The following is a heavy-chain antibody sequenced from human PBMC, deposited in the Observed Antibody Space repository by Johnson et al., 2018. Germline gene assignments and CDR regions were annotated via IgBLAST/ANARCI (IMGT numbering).Heavy chain of an antibody. CDR1: GCSISSYY. Sequence: QVQLQESGPGLVKPSETLSLTCTVSGCSISSYYWSWIRQPPGKGLEWIGYIYYSGSPNYNPSLKSRVTISVDTSKNPIPLKLSSVTAEDTAVYYCARAGDYYYYGMDVWGQGTTVTVSS. CDR3: ARAGDYYYYGMDV. CDR2: IYYSGSP. J-gene: IGHJ6*02. V-gene: IGHV4-59*01.